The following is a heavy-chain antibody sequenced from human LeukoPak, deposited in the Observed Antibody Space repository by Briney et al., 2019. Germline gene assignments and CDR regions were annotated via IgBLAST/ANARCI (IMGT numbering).Heavy chain of an antibody. D-gene: IGHD4-23*01. Sequence: GGSLRLSCAASGFTFDDYGTSWVRQAPGKGLEWVSGINWNGGSTGYADSVKGRFTISRDNSKNTLYLQMNSLRAEDTAVYYCAKDPYGGNSGRIDYWGQGTLVTVSS. CDR3: AKDPYGGNSGRIDY. CDR2: INWNGGST. J-gene: IGHJ4*02. V-gene: IGHV3-20*04. CDR1: GFTFDDYG.